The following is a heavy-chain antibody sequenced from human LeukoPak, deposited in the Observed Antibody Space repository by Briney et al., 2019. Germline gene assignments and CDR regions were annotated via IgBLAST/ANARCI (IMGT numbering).Heavy chain of an antibody. CDR1: VGSISSYY. Sequence: SETLSLTCTVSVGSISSYYWSWIRQPPGKGLEWIGYIYYSESTNYNPSLKSRVTISIDTSKNQFSLKLSSVTAADTAIYYCASHYGSGFDYWGQGTLVTVSS. D-gene: IGHD3-10*01. CDR3: ASHYGSGFDY. J-gene: IGHJ4*02. CDR2: IYYSEST. V-gene: IGHV4-59*01.